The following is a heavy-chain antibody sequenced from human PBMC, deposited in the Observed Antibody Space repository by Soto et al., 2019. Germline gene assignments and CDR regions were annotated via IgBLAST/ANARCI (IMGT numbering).Heavy chain of an antibody. CDR3: ARDYYSGLDV. V-gene: IGHV6-1*01. Sequence: PSQTLSLTFAISGDSVSSDSAAWDWIRQSPSRGLEWLGRTYYRSKWYNDYAVSMKSRIIISPDTSKNQFSLQLNSVTPEDTAVYFCARDYYSGLDVWGQGTTVTVSS. CDR2: TYYRSKWYN. J-gene: IGHJ6*02. CDR1: GDSVSSDSAA.